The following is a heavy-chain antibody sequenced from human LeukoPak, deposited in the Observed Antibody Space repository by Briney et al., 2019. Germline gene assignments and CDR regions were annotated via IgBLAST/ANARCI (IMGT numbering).Heavy chain of an antibody. D-gene: IGHD3-3*01. CDR2: VYYSGST. CDR1: GVSISTYY. J-gene: IGHJ5*02. V-gene: IGHV4-59*01. CDR3: AGSKLESFDP. Sequence: PSETLSLTCTVSGVSISTYYWNWIRQPPGKGLEWIAYVYYSGSTNYNPSLKSRATVSLDTSKNQFSLKLNSVTAADTAVYYCAGSKLESFDPWGQGTLVTVSS.